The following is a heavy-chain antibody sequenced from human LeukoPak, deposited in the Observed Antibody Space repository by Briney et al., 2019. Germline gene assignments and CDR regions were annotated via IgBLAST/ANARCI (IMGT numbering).Heavy chain of an antibody. D-gene: IGHD6-6*01. CDR1: GYTFTSYG. Sequence: GASVKVSCKASGYTFTSYGISWVRQAPGQGLEWMGWISAYSGGTNYAQKFQGRVTMTRDTSISTAYMELSRLRSDDTAVYYCARGIAARPVDYWGQGTLVTVSS. CDR3: ARGIAARPVDY. J-gene: IGHJ4*02. CDR2: ISAYSGGT. V-gene: IGHV1-2*02.